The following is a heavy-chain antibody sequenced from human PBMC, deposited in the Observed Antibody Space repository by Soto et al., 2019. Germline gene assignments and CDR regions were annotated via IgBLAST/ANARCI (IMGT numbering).Heavy chain of an antibody. D-gene: IGHD3-3*01. Sequence: QVQLVQSGSELKKPGASVKVSCKASGYTFTSYAMNWVRQAPGQGLEWMGWINTNTGNPTYAQGFTGRFVFFLDTSVSTAYLQICSLKAEDTAVYYCARDKLRFTPYGMDVWGQGTTVTVSS. CDR1: GYTFTSYA. CDR2: INTNTGNP. J-gene: IGHJ6*02. V-gene: IGHV7-4-1*01. CDR3: ARDKLRFTPYGMDV.